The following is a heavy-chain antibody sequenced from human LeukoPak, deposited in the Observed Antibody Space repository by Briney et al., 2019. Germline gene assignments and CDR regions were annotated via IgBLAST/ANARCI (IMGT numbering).Heavy chain of an antibody. Sequence: ASVKVSCKASGYTFTSYGISWVRQAPGQGLEWMGWISAYNGNTNYAQKLQGRVTMTTDTSTSTAYMELRSLRSDDTAVYYCARDARPSFYDSSGYFDYWGQGTLVTVSS. CDR1: GYTFTSYG. V-gene: IGHV1-18*01. CDR2: ISAYNGNT. J-gene: IGHJ4*02. CDR3: ARDARPSFYDSSGYFDY. D-gene: IGHD3-22*01.